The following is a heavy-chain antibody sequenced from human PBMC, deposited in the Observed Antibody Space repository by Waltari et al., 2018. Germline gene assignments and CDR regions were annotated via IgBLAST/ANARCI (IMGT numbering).Heavy chain of an antibody. CDR2: ISDAGTT. J-gene: IGHJ3*01. V-gene: IGHV4-39*01. CDR1: GGSIDTPKTY. D-gene: IGHD5-12*01. CDR3: ATYIGASVGTAAFDV. Sequence: QLQLQESGPGPVKPSETLSLTCSVSGGSIDTPKTYWSWIRQPPGQGLECIGTISDAGTTYTNPSLRGRLTMSRETSKNQLSLTLGSTTAADTAVYYCATYIGASVGTAAFDVWGQGTMVTVSS.